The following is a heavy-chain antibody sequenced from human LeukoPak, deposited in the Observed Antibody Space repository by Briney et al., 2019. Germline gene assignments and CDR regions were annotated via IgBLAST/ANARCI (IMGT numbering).Heavy chain of an antibody. V-gene: IGHV3-23*01. CDR3: ITSNWFDP. J-gene: IGHJ5*02. D-gene: IGHD3-10*01. Sequence: GASLRLSCAASGFTFSSSAMSWVRQVPGKGLEWVSAISNSGGSTYYTDSVKGRFTISRDNSKNTLYLQMNSLRAEDTAIYYCITSNWFDPWGQGTLVTVSS. CDR2: ISNSGGST. CDR1: GFTFSSSA.